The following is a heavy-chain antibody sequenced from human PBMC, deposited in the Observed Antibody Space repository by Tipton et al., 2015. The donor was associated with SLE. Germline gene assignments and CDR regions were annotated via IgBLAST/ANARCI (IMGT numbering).Heavy chain of an antibody. CDR2: ISSSSSYT. V-gene: IGHV3-11*05. J-gene: IGHJ4*02. CDR1: GFTFSDYY. D-gene: IGHD7-27*01. CDR3: ARDEFRVTLGYFDY. Sequence: SLRLSCAASGFTFSDYYMSWIRQAPGKGLEWVSYISSSSSYTNYADSVKGRFTISRDNAKNSLNLQRNSLRAEDTAVYYCARDEFRVTLGYFDYWGQGTLVTVSS.